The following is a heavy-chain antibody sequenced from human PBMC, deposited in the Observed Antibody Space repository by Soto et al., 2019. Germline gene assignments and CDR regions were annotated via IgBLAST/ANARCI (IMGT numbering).Heavy chain of an antibody. J-gene: IGHJ6*02. D-gene: IGHD3-22*01. V-gene: IGHV3-23*01. Sequence: GGSLRLSXAASGFTFSSYAMSWVRQAPGKGLEWVSAISGSGGSTYYADSVKGRFTISRDNSKNTLYLQMNSLRAEDTAVYYCAKKRTSGYYYSSYGMDVWGQGTTVTVSS. CDR1: GFTFSSYA. CDR2: ISGSGGST. CDR3: AKKRTSGYYYSSYGMDV.